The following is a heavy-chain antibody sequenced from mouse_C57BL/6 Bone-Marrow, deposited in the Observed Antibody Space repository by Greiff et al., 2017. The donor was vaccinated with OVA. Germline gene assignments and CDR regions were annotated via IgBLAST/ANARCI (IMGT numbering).Heavy chain of an antibody. CDR1: GYTLTSYG. Sequence: VKLMESGAELARPGASVKLSCKASGYTLTSYGISWVKQRTGQGLEWIGEIYPRGGNTYYNEKFKGKATLTADKSSSTAYMELRSLTSEDSAVYFCALTQYFDVWGTGTTVTVSS. D-gene: IGHD4-1*01. J-gene: IGHJ1*03. CDR2: IYPRGGNT. CDR3: ALTQYFDV. V-gene: IGHV1-81*01.